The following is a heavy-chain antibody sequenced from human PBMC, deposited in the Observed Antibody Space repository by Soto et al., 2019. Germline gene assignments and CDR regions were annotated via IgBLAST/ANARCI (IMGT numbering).Heavy chain of an antibody. D-gene: IGHD5-18*01. J-gene: IGHJ4*02. CDR3: VKEFGVVGPSYESFFDC. Sequence: PGGSLRLSCAASGFTLSSHCIQWVRQAPCKGLEWVEVVSYDGVTKYYADSVKGRFTISRDNSKNTLYLQMNSLRAEETAVYYCVKEFGVVGPSYESFFDCWGQGTLVTVSS. CDR1: GFTLSSHC. V-gene: IGHV3-30*18. CDR2: VSYDGVTK.